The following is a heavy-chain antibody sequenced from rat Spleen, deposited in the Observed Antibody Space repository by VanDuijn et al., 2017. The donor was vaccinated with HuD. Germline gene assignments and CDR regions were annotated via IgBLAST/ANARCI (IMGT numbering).Heavy chain of an antibody. J-gene: IGHJ2*01. CDR1: GFTFNKYW. Sequence: EVKLVESGGGLVQPGRSLQLSCVASGFTFNKYWMTWIRQAPGEGLEWVASITNTDGNTYYPDSVKGRFTVSRDNVKTTLYLQMNSLRSEDTATYYCTRGGNPRVWGQGVMVTVSS. CDR3: TRGGNPRV. V-gene: IGHV5-31*01. CDR2: ITNTDGNT. D-gene: IGHD3-2*01.